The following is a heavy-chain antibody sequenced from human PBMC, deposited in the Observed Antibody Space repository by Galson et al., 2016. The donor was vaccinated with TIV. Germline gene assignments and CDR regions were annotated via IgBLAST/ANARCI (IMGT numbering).Heavy chain of an antibody. CDR3: ARTYYGDTTYFDY. V-gene: IGHV2-70*17. D-gene: IGHD3-10*01. CDR1: GFSLTTSGMC. Sequence: PALVKPTQTLILTCTFSGFSLTTSGMCVSWIRQPPGKALEWLARIDWDDDKFYSILLKTRLTISKDTSKNQVVLTLTDMDPVDTATYYCARTYYGDTTYFDYWGQGVLVTVSS. CDR2: IDWDDDK. J-gene: IGHJ4*02.